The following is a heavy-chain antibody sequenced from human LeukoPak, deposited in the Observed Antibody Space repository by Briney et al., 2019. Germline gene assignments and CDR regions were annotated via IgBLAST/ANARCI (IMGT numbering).Heavy chain of an antibody. Sequence: ASVKVSCKASGYTFTSYYMHWVRQAPGQGLEWMGIINPSGGSTSYAQKFQGRVTMTRDTSISTAYMELSRLRSDDTAVYYCARDTTLSTIFGVVNPLDYWGQGTLVTVSS. CDR1: GYTFTSYY. V-gene: IGHV1-46*01. D-gene: IGHD3-3*01. J-gene: IGHJ4*02. CDR2: INPSGGST. CDR3: ARDTTLSTIFGVVNPLDY.